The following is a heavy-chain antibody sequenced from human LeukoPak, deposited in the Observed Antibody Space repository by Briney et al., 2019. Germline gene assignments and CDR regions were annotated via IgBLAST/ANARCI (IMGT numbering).Heavy chain of an antibody. CDR3: VRGGPIDY. V-gene: IGHV3-30*03. Sequence: GGSLRLSCAASGFTFSSYGMHWVRQAPGKGLEWVAVISYDGSNKYYADSVKGRFTISRDNSKNTLYLQMNSLRAEDTAVYYCVRGGPIDYWGQGTLVTVSS. J-gene: IGHJ4*02. CDR2: ISYDGSNK. CDR1: GFTFSSYG.